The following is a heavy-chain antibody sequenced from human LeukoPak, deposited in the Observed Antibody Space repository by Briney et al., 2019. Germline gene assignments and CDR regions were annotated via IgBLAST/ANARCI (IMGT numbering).Heavy chain of an antibody. J-gene: IGHJ4*02. CDR2: INPNSGGT. V-gene: IGHV1-2*02. CDR1: GYTFTGYY. Sequence: ASVTVSCKASGYTFTGYYMHWVRQAPGQGLEWMGWINPNSGGTNYAQKFQGRVTITRDTSISTAYMELSRLRSDDTAVYYCARSLSALGELSQNWGQGTLVTVSS. CDR3: ARSLSALGELSQN. D-gene: IGHD3-16*02.